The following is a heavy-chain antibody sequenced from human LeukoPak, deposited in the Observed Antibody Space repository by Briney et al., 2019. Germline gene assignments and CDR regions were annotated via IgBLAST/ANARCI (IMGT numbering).Heavy chain of an antibody. CDR2: INPNSGGK. D-gene: IGHD6-19*01. Sequence: ASVKVSCKASGYTFTCYYMHWVGQAPGQGGEGMGWINPNSGGKNYAQKFQGRVTMTRDTSISTAYMELSRLRSDDTAVYYCARDGKQWLVRAHFDYWGQGTLVTVSS. CDR3: ARDGKQWLVRAHFDY. CDR1: GYTFTCYY. V-gene: IGHV1-2*02. J-gene: IGHJ4*02.